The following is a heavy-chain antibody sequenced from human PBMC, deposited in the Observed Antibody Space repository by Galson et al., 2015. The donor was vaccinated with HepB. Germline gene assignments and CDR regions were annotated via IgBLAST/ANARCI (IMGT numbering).Heavy chain of an antibody. CDR1: GYTFTSYY. CDR2: INPSGGSR. J-gene: IGHJ5*02. D-gene: IGHD2-2*01. CDR3: ARGGGDCSSTSCYEEGDWFDP. V-gene: IGHV1-46*03. Sequence: SVKVSCKASGYTFTSYYMHWVRQAPGQGLEWMGIINPSGGSRSYAQKFQGRVTMTRNTSTSTVYMELSSLRSEDTAVYYCARGGGDCSSTSCYEEGDWFDPWGQGTLVTVSS.